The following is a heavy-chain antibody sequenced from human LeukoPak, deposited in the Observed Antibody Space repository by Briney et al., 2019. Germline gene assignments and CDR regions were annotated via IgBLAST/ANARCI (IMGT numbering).Heavy chain of an antibody. V-gene: IGHV4-4*07. CDR2: IFTSGIT. CDR1: GGSISLYY. CDR3: AREISGSYYNPLGYMDV. D-gene: IGHD3-10*01. J-gene: IGHJ6*03. Sequence: PSETLSLTCTVSGGSISLYYWNWIRQPAGKGLEWIERIFTSGITNYNPSLKSRVTMSVDTSKSQFSLALSSVTAADTAVYYCAREISGSYYNPLGYMDVWGKGTTVTVAS.